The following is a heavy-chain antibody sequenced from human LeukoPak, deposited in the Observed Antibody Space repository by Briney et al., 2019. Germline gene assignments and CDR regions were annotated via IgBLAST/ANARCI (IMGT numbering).Heavy chain of an antibody. Sequence: GASVKVSCKASAYTFTSYGINWVRQAPGQGLEWMGIINPSGGSTSYAQKFQGRVTMTRDTSTSTVYMELSSLRSEDTAVYYCAREGGSGYDYGSAFDYWGQGTLVTVSS. D-gene: IGHD5-12*01. J-gene: IGHJ4*02. V-gene: IGHV1-46*01. CDR2: INPSGGST. CDR3: AREGGSGYDYGSAFDY. CDR1: AYTFTSYG.